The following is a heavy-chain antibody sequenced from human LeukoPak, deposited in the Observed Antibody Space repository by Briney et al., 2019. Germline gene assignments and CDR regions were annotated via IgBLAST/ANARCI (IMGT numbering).Heavy chain of an antibody. CDR3: AKVTYSSSWRLDP. CDR1: GFTFSSYA. D-gene: IGHD6-13*01. V-gene: IGHV3-23*01. Sequence: QTGGSLRLSCAASGFTFSSYAMSWVRQAPGKGLEWVSAISGSGGSTYYADSVKGRFTISRDNSKNTLYLQMNSLRAEDTAVYCCAKVTYSSSWRLDPWGQGTLVTVSS. J-gene: IGHJ5*02. CDR2: ISGSGGST.